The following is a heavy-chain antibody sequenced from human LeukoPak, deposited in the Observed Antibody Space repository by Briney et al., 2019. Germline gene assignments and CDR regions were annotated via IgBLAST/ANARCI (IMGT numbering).Heavy chain of an antibody. J-gene: IGHJ2*01. V-gene: IGHV3-13*01. CDR1: GLSFSNYD. Sequence: GGSLRLSCAASGLSFSNYDLHWVRQPTGKGPEWVSAIGAGHNTYYSDSVRGRFTISRENGKNSLFLQTNSLRAGDTAVYYCAREVSDTVTTGWYFDLWGRGTLVTVPS. D-gene: IGHD4-17*01. CDR3: AREVSDTVTTGWYFDL. CDR2: IGAGHNT.